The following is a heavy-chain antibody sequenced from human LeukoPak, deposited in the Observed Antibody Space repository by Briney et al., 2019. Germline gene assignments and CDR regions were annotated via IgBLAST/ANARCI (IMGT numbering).Heavy chain of an antibody. Sequence: KGGESLKISCKGSGYGSGYSFTSHWIAWVRQMPGKGLEWMGIIYPRDSNTIYSPSFQGQVTISVDTSINTAYLQWISLKASDTAMYYCARHPIAAGGAYNWFDPWGQGTRVTVSS. J-gene: IGHJ5*02. CDR2: IYPRDSNT. CDR1: GYSFTSHW. D-gene: IGHD6-13*01. V-gene: IGHV5-51*01. CDR3: ARHPIAAGGAYNWFDP.